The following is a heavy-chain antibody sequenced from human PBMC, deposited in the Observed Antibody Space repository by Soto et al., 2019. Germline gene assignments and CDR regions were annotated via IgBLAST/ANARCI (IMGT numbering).Heavy chain of an antibody. CDR3: AKDSLPGRTYGDYVSWFDP. Sequence: SETLSLTCTVSGASITSGNYYWGWIRQPPGKGLQWIGSSSYTGNTYFNPSLRSRVTISVDTSNNQFSLKLSSVTAADTAIYNCAKDSLPGRTYGDYVSWFDPWGQGTLVTVSS. CDR1: GASITSGNYY. V-gene: IGHV4-39*02. J-gene: IGHJ5*02. CDR2: SSYTGNT. D-gene: IGHD4-17*01.